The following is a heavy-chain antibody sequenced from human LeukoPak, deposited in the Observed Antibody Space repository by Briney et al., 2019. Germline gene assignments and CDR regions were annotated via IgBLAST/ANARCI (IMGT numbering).Heavy chain of an antibody. J-gene: IGHJ4*02. V-gene: IGHV3-23*01. CDR3: AKSMAGTYGPDY. CDR1: GFTFSGYV. Sequence: GGSLRLSCAASGFTFSGYVMNWVRQAPGKGLEWVSGISGSGGRTYYADSVKGRFTISRDNSNNIPYLQMSSLRAGDTAVYYCAKSMAGTYGPDYWGQGTLVTVSS. CDR2: ISGSGGRT. D-gene: IGHD6-19*01.